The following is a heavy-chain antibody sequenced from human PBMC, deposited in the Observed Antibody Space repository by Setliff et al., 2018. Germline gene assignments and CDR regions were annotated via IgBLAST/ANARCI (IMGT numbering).Heavy chain of an antibody. J-gene: IGHJ5*02. CDR2: ISGGNGNT. CDR3: ARLQAIFGVFKDGDWFDP. V-gene: IGHV1-3*01. D-gene: IGHD3-3*01. Sequence: ASVKVSCKSSGYTFTNYGMHWVRQAPGQRLEWLGWISGGNGNTKYSQKFQGRVTITRXXXASTGXXXXXXXXXXXTAVYYCARLQAIFGVFKDGDWFDPWGQGTLVTVSS. CDR1: GYTFTNYG.